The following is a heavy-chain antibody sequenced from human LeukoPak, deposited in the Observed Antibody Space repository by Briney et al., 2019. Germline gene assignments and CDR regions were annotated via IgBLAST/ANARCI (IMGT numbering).Heavy chain of an antibody. CDR2: INGDGYNT. Sequence: GGSLRLSCAASGFTFSAYWMHWVRQAPGEGLVWVSHINGDGYNTNYADSVKGRFTISRDNAKNTLYLQMNSLRAEDTAVYYCAREEGATDYWGQGTLVTVSS. V-gene: IGHV3-74*01. D-gene: IGHD1-26*01. J-gene: IGHJ4*02. CDR3: AREEGATDY. CDR1: GFTFSAYW.